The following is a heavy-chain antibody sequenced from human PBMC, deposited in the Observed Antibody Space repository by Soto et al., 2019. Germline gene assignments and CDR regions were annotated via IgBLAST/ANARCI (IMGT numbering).Heavy chain of an antibody. CDR2: FDPEDGET. CDR1: GYTLTELS. Sequence: GASVKVSCKVSGYTLTELSMHWVRQAPGKGLEWMGGFDPEDGETIYAQKFQGRVTMTEDTSTDTAYMELSSLRSEDTAVYYCAGDKMVAAAGRGLVNYYYYGMDVWGQATTVTV. V-gene: IGHV1-24*01. D-gene: IGHD6-13*01. CDR3: AGDKMVAAAGRGLVNYYYYGMDV. J-gene: IGHJ6*02.